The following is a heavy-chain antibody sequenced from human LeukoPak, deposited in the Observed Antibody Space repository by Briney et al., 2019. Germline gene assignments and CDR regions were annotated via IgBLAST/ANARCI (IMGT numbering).Heavy chain of an antibody. D-gene: IGHD3-10*01. CDR1: GGSISSYY. J-gene: IGHJ3*02. V-gene: IGHV4-59*08. CDR3: ALDGGSGSYLNAFDI. CDR2: IYYSGNT. Sequence: SETLSLTCTVSGGSISSYYWSWIRQPPGKGLEWIGYIYYSGNTNYNPSLKSRVTISVDTSKYQFSLKLSSVTAADTAVYYCALDGGSGSYLNAFDIWGQGTMVTVSS.